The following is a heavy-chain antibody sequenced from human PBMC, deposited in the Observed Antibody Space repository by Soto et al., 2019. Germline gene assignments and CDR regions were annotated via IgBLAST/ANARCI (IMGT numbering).Heavy chain of an antibody. CDR3: ARVFGGSWRETPNDY. CDR1: GGSISSYY. Sequence: SETLSLTCTVSGGSISSYYWSWIRQPPGKGLEWIGYIYYSGSTNYNPSLKSRVTISVDTSKNQFSLKLSSVTAADTAVYYCARVFGGSWRETPNDYWGQGTLVAVSS. D-gene: IGHD2-15*01. CDR2: IYYSGST. J-gene: IGHJ4*02. V-gene: IGHV4-59*01.